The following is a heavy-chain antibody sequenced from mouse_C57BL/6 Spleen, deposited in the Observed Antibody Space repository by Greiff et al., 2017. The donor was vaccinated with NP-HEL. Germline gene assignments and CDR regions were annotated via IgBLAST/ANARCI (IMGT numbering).Heavy chain of an antibody. CDR1: GFTFTDYY. J-gene: IGHJ1*03. CDR3: ARYRYDYYYWYFDV. V-gene: IGHV7-3*01. D-gene: IGHD2-4*01. Sequence: EVQRVESGGGLVQPGGSLSLSCAASGFTFTDYYMSWVRQPPGKALEWLGFIRNKANGYTTEYSASVKGRFTISRDNSQSILYLQMNALRAEDSATYYCARYRYDYYYWYFDVWGTGTTVTVSS. CDR2: IRNKANGYTT.